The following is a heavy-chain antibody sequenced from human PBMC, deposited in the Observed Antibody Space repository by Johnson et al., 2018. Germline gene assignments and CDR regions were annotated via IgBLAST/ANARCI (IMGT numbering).Heavy chain of an antibody. V-gene: IGHV3-73*01. CDR2: IRSKANSYAT. D-gene: IGHD6-13*01. CDR1: GFTFSGSA. CDR3: TRRGVSKETYYYYYIMDV. J-gene: IGHJ6*02. Sequence: VQLVQSGGGLVQPGGSLKLSCAASGFTFSGSAMHWVRQASGKGLEWVGRIRSKANSYATAYAASVKGRFTISRDDSKNTAYLKMNSLKTEDTAVYYCTRRGVSKETYYYYYIMDVWGQGTTVTVSS.